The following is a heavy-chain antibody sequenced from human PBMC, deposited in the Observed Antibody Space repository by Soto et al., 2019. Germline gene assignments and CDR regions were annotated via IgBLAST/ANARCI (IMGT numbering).Heavy chain of an antibody. V-gene: IGHV1-46*01. J-gene: IGHJ3*02. CDR3: ARGGGVGLDGSAAFDI. CDR2: INPANGVA. Sequence: QVHLVQSGAEVKKPGASMKVSCTASGYTLTSHHVHWVRQAPGRRLEWMGSINPANGVAQYTARFQGRVIMPRDTSTSTVFMELRGLTSGDTAIFYCARGGGVGLDGSAAFDIWGQGTMVTVSS. D-gene: IGHD1-1*01. CDR1: GYTLTSHH.